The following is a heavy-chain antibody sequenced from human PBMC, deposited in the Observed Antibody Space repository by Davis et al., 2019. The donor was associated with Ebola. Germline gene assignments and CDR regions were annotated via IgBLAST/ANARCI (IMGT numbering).Heavy chain of an antibody. Sequence: SETLSLTCSVSGASISSYYWSWIRQPPGKGLEWIGYIYYSGSTNYNPSLKSRVTISVDTAKNKFSLKLSSVTTADTAVYYCARVWNDYGSGSYYDYWGQGILVTVSS. CDR2: IYYSGST. CDR1: GASISSYY. J-gene: IGHJ4*02. V-gene: IGHV4-59*01. D-gene: IGHD3-10*01. CDR3: ARVWNDYGSGSYYDY.